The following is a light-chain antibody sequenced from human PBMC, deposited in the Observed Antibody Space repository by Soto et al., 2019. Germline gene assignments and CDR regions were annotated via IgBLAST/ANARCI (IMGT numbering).Light chain of an antibody. V-gene: IGLV2-14*01. J-gene: IGLJ1*01. CDR3: SSYTSSSTLV. Sequence: QSALTQPASVSGSRGQSITISCTGTSSDVGGYNYVSWYQQHPGKAPKLMIYEVSNRHSGVSKRCSGSKSGNTASLTISGLQAEDEADYYCSSYTSSSTLVFGTGTKVTVL. CDR1: SSDVGGYNY. CDR2: EVS.